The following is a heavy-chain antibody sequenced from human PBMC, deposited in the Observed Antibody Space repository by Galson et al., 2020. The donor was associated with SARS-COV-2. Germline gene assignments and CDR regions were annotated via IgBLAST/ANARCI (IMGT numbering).Heavy chain of an antibody. J-gene: IGHJ6*02. CDR1: GFTFSSYG. Sequence: GESLKISCAASGFTFSSYGMHWVRQAPGKGLEWVAVISYDGSNKYYADSVKGRFTISRDNSKNTLYLQMNSLRAEDTAVYYCAKDGKPGSGYFWANYYGMDVWGQGTTVTVSS. D-gene: IGHD3-3*01. CDR2: ISYDGSNK. V-gene: IGHV3-30*18. CDR3: AKDGKPGSGYFWANYYGMDV.